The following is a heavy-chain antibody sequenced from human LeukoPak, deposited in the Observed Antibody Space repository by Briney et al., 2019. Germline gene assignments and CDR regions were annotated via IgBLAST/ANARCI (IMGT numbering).Heavy chain of an antibody. CDR3: ARQTPKAYDIYYFDY. CDR2: IWYDGSNK. J-gene: IGHJ4*02. V-gene: IGHV3-33*01. CDR1: GFTFSSYG. D-gene: IGHD3-9*01. Sequence: GGSLRLSCAASGFTFSSYGMHWVRQAPGKGLEWVAVIWYDGSNKYYADPVKGRFTISRDNSKNTLYLQMNSLRAEDTAVYYCARQTPKAYDIYYFDYWGQGTLVTVSS.